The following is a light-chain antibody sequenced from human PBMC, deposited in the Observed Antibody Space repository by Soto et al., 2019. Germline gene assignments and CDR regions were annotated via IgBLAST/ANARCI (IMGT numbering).Light chain of an antibody. J-gene: IGLJ3*02. CDR1: NIGTKS. Sequence: SYELTQPPSVSVAPGKTARISCGGNNIGTKSVHWYQQKPGQAPVLVIYDDTERPSGIPDRFSGSNSGTSATLPISRVEAGDDSDYYSQVWDSSSAHCVFGGGTKLTVL. CDR3: QVWDSSSAHCV. CDR2: DDT. V-gene: IGLV3-21*04.